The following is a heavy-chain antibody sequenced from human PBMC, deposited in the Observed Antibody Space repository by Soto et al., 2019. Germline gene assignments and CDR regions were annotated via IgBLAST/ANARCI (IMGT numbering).Heavy chain of an antibody. Sequence: ASVKVSCKASGYTFTSYGISWVRQAPGQGLEWMGWISAYNGNTNYAQKLQGRVTMTTDTSTSTAYMELRSLRSDDTAVYYCAREVPVRYFDWLSREDYYYYGMDAWGQGTTVTVSS. CDR2: ISAYNGNT. D-gene: IGHD3-9*01. CDR1: GYTFTSYG. CDR3: AREVPVRYFDWLSREDYYYYGMDA. J-gene: IGHJ6*02. V-gene: IGHV1-18*01.